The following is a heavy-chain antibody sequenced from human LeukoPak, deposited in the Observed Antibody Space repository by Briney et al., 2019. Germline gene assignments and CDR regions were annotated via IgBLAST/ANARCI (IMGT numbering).Heavy chain of an antibody. CDR1: GLTLDDYA. V-gene: IGHV3-9*03. CDR3: AKGTMIVVAVGDYFDY. J-gene: IGHJ4*02. Sequence: GGSLRLSCAASGLTLDDYAMHWVRQAPGKGLEWVSGISWNSVNIGYADSVKGRFTISRDNARNSLYLQMNSLRAEDMALYYCAKGTMIVVAVGDYFDYWGQGTLVTVSS. D-gene: IGHD3-22*01. CDR2: ISWNSVNI.